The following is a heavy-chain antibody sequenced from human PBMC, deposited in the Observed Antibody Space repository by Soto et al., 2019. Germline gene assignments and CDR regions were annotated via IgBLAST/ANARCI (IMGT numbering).Heavy chain of an antibody. J-gene: IGHJ4*02. V-gene: IGHV4-61*08. D-gene: IGHD3-3*01. CDR3: ARGQAFWTGYYRMPYYFDY. Sequence: PSETLSLTCTVSGGSISSGGYYWSWIRQHPGKGLEWIGYIYYSGSTNYNPSLKSRVTISVDTPKNQFSLKLTSVTAADTAIYYCARGQAFWTGYYRMPYYFDYWGQGTLVTVSS. CDR1: GGSISSGGYY. CDR2: IYYSGST.